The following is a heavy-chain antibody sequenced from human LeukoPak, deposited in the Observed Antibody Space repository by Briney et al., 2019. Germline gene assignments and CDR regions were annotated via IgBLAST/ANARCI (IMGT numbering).Heavy chain of an antibody. Sequence: ASVKLSFKGSAYTFTDYFIHLGGQAPGHGLEWMGWINLNDGGTNYAQKFQGRVTMTRDTTISTAYMELSRLTSDDTAVYYCARDPPEAAMGIDYWGQGTLVTVSS. CDR3: ARDPPEAAMGIDY. J-gene: IGHJ4*02. V-gene: IGHV1-2*02. CDR1: AYTFTDYF. CDR2: INLNDGGT. D-gene: IGHD2-2*01.